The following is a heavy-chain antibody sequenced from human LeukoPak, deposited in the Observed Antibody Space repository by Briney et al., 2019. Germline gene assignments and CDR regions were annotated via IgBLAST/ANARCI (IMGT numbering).Heavy chain of an antibody. Sequence: ASVKVSCKASGYTFTGYYMHWVRQAPGQGLEWMGRINPNSGGTNYAQKFQGRVTMTRDTSTSTVYMELSSLRSEDTAVYYCAGDGGYCSSTSCYRYYMDVWGKGTTVTVSS. CDR1: GYTFTGYY. J-gene: IGHJ6*03. CDR2: INPNSGGT. V-gene: IGHV1-2*06. D-gene: IGHD2-2*01. CDR3: AGDGGYCSSTSCYRYYMDV.